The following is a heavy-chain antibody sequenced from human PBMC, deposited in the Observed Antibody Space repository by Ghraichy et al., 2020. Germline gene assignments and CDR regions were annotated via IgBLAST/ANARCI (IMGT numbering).Heavy chain of an antibody. J-gene: IGHJ4*02. V-gene: IGHV4-4*09. CDR3: AAYVEMATPTYYFDY. CDR2: ISASGTT. Sequence: SETLSLTCTVSGLSFSTSDWTWVRQSTGKGLDWIGDISASGTTNYNPSLQSRVSISIDTSKSQFSLQLSSVTATDSAMYYCAAYVEMATPTYYFDYWIRVTLVTVSS. CDR1: GLSFSTSD. D-gene: IGHD5-24*01.